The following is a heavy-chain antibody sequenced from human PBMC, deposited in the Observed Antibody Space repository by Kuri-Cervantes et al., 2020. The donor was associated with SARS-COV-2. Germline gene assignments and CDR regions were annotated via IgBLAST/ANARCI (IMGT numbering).Heavy chain of an antibody. CDR1: GYTFTSYY. Sequence: ASVKVSCKASGYTFTSYYMHWVRQAPGQGLEWMGWINPNSGGTNYAQKFQGRVTMTRDTSISTAYMELSRLRSDDTAVYYCARVVEASTTYCSSTSCYNFADAFDIWGQGTMVTVSS. CDR2: INPNSGGT. D-gene: IGHD2-2*02. J-gene: IGHJ3*02. V-gene: IGHV1-2*02. CDR3: ARVVEASTTYCSSTSCYNFADAFDI.